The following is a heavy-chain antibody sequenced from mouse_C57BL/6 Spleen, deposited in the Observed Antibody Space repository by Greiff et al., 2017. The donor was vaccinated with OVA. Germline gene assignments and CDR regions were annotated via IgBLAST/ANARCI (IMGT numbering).Heavy chain of an antibody. J-gene: IGHJ4*01. Sequence: VKVVESGGGLVKPGGSLKLSCAASGFTFSSYTMSWFRQTPETRLEWVATIRGGGVNTYSPDTLKGRFTISRDNAKDTLYLQRSSLRAEEAALYDCERGNYAMDYWGQGTTVTVSS. CDR2: IRGGGVNT. V-gene: IGHV5-9*01. CDR1: GFTFSSYT. CDR3: ERGNYAMDY.